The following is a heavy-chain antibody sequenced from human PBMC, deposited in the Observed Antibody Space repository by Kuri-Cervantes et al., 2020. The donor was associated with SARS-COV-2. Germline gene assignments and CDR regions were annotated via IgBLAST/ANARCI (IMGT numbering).Heavy chain of an antibody. Sequence: GGSLRLSCAVAGFSVSRNYISWVRQAPGKGLGWVSIIYRCETTYYADSVKGRFTISRDISKDTVYLQMDTLRAVDTDVYDCERHRDLWNDGMDFWGQGTTVTVSS. D-gene: IGHD1-1*01. CDR3: ERHRDLWNDGMDF. V-gene: IGHV3-66*04. J-gene: IGHJ6*02. CDR2: IYRCETT. CDR1: GFSVSRNY.